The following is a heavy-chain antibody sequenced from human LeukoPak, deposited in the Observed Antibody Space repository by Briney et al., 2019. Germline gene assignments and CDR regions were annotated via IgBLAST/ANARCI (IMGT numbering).Heavy chain of an antibody. CDR1: GFTFSSFA. D-gene: IGHD2-15*01. Sequence: GGSLRLSCAASGFTFSSFAMTWVRQAPGKGLEWVSTISDSGGSTYYADAVKGRFTISRDNSKDTLYAQMNSLRAEDAAVYYCAKSHSVARRGYFDYWGQGTLVTVSS. CDR2: ISDSGGST. J-gene: IGHJ4*02. V-gene: IGHV3-23*01. CDR3: AKSHSVARRGYFDY.